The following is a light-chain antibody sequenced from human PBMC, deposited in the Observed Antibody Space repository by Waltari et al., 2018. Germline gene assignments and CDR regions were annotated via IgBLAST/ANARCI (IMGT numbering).Light chain of an antibody. V-gene: IGKV1-9*01. CDR2: VAS. Sequence: DIQLTQSPSFLSASLGDRVTITCRASQAINIYLAWYQQKPGKAPNLLISVASTLQVGVPSRFSGSGSGTEFFLTISSLQPEDFATYFCQQLETYPLTFGGGTKVEIK. CDR3: QQLETYPLT. CDR1: QAINIY. J-gene: IGKJ4*01.